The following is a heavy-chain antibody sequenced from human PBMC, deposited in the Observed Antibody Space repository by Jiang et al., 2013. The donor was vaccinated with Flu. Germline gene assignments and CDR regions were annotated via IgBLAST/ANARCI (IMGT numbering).Heavy chain of an antibody. Sequence: VQLLESGGGLVKPGGSLRLSCAASGFTFSDYYMSWIRQAPGKGLEWVSYISSSSSYTNYADSVKGRFTISRDNAKNSLYLQMNSLRAEDTAVYYCARDIAVGYSGYDLNYYGMDVWGQGTTVTVSS. CDR3: ARDIAVGYSGYDLNYYGMDV. CDR2: ISSSSSYT. V-gene: IGHV3-11*06. J-gene: IGHJ6*02. CDR1: GFTFSDYY. D-gene: IGHD5-12*01.